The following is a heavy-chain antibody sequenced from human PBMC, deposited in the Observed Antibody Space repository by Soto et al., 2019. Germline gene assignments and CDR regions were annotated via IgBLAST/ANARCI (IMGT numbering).Heavy chain of an antibody. J-gene: IGHJ4*02. CDR1: DDSINSDKFY. Sequence: TDTLYLSCSVSDDSINSDKFYLGLGRQPPGKGLEWIGSIYYRGNAYYNPSLQTRVTISLDKSRSQFSLKLNSVTAADSAVYFCARLEGLATISYYFDFWGPGALVT. D-gene: IGHD3-9*01. CDR3: ARLEGLATISYYFDF. V-gene: IGHV4-39*01. CDR2: IYYRGNA.